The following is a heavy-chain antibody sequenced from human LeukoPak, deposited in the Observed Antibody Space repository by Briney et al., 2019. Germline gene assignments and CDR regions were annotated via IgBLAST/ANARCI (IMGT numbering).Heavy chain of an antibody. CDR3: ARGGRYSSSWIDNWFDP. J-gene: IGHJ5*02. CDR2: IRYDGSNK. D-gene: IGHD6-13*01. V-gene: IGHV3-30*02. CDR1: GFTFSSYG. Sequence: GGSLRLSCAASGFTFSSYGMHWVRQAPGKGLEWVAFIRYDGSNKYYADSVKGRFTISRDNSKNTLYLQMNSLRAEDTAVYYCARGGRYSSSWIDNWFDPWGQGTLVTVSS.